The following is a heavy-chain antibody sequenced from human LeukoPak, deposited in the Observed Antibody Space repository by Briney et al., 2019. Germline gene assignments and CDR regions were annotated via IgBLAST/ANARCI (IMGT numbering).Heavy chain of an antibody. CDR2: ISGSGGST. J-gene: IGHJ4*02. Sequence: YPGRSLRLSCAASGFTFSSYAMSWVRQAPGKGLEWVSAISGSGGSTYYADSVKGRFTISRDNSKNTLYLQMNSLRAEDTAVYYCARDRAARQYYFDYWGQGTLVTVSS. CDR1: GFTFSSYA. D-gene: IGHD6-6*01. CDR3: ARDRAARQYYFDY. V-gene: IGHV3-23*01.